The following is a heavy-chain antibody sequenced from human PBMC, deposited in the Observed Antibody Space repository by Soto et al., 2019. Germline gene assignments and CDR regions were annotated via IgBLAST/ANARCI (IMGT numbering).Heavy chain of an antibody. CDR2: LYSSRDT. D-gene: IGHD2-15*01. J-gene: IGHJ6*02. CDR1: GGSMSSNSYS. CDR3: ARHPGYCSGGSCNGQYTLDV. Sequence: SETLSLTCSVSGGSMSSNSYSWGWIRQPPGKGLEWIGTLYSSRDTYYNPSLKSRVTISADTSQNQFSLDLTSVTATDTAVYFCARHPGYCSGGSCNGQYTLDVWGQGTTVT. V-gene: IGHV4-39*01.